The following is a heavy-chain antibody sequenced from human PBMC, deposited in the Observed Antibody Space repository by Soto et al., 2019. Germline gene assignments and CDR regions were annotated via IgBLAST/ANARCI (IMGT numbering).Heavy chain of an antibody. Sequence: ASVKVSCTASVYTFTSYAMHCVRQAPGQRLEWMGWINAGNGNTKYSQKFQGRVTITRDTSASTAYMELSSLRSEDTAVYYCARPSIAARIVVGFDPWGQGTLVTVSS. CDR1: VYTFTSYA. CDR3: ARPSIAARIVVGFDP. CDR2: INAGNGNT. J-gene: IGHJ5*02. D-gene: IGHD6-6*01. V-gene: IGHV1-3*01.